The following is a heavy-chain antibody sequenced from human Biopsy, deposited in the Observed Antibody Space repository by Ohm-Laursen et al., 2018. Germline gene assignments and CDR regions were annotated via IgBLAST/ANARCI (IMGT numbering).Heavy chain of an antibody. Sequence: SDTLSLTCIVSGGSISNNNYYWGWIRQPPGKGLEWIGEINHRGFTSNNPSLKSRVTISVDTSKNQFSLKLGSVTAADTAVYYCAKNLAVSSYALDIWGQGTMVTVSS. CDR1: GGSISNNNYY. CDR3: AKNLAVSSYALDI. J-gene: IGHJ3*02. D-gene: IGHD2/OR15-2a*01. V-gene: IGHV4-39*07. CDR2: INHRGFT.